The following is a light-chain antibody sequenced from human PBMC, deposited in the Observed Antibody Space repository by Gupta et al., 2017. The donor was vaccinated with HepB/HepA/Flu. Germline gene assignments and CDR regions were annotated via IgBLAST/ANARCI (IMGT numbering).Light chain of an antibody. CDR2: DAS. CDR1: QSVSRY. CDR3: QPRMHWKLT. V-gene: IGKV3D-11*02. Sequence: IVLTQSPVTLSLSPGARATLSCRASQSVSRYLAWYQQKPGQPTSHRFCDASNRATGVPARLSGRGAGTDFTLNISSLEPEDWAVEYCQPRMHWKLTFGGGTRVEIK. J-gene: IGKJ4*01.